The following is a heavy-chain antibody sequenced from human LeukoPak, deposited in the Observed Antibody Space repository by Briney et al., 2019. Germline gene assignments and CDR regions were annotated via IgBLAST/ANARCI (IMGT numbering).Heavy chain of an antibody. Sequence: SQTLSLTCAVSGGSISSGSYSWSWIRQPPGKGLEWIGYIYPRGSTYYNPSLKSRVILSLDKSANQFSLNLSSVTAADTAVYYCARFSPRAMGNYLDFWGQGTLVTASS. CDR2: IYPRGST. CDR1: GGSISSGSYS. J-gene: IGHJ4*02. D-gene: IGHD7-27*01. V-gene: IGHV4-30-2*01. CDR3: ARFSPRAMGNYLDF.